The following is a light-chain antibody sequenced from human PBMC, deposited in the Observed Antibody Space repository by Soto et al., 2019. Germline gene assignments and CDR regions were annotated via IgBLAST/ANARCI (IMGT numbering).Light chain of an antibody. CDR2: WAS. V-gene: IGKV4-1*01. CDR3: QQYYSTPIT. J-gene: IGKJ5*01. CDR1: QSVLYSSNNKNY. Sequence: DIVMTQSPYSLAVARWGRATINCKSSQSVLYSSNNKNYLAWYQQKPGQPPKLLIYWASTRESGVPDRFSGSGSGTDFTLTISSLQAQDVAVYYCQQYYSTPITFGQGTRLEIK.